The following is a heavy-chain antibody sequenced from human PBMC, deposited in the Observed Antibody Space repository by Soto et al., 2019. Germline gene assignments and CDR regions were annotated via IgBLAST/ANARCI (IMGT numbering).Heavy chain of an antibody. Sequence: GGSLRLPCAASGFTFSSYSMNWVRQAPGKGLEWVSSISSSSSYIYYADSVKGRFTISRDNAKNSLYLQMNSLRAEDTAVYYCARMANLYYYYMDVWGKGTTVTISS. CDR3: ARMANLYYYYMDV. CDR2: ISSSSSYI. J-gene: IGHJ6*03. V-gene: IGHV3-21*01. CDR1: GFTFSSYS.